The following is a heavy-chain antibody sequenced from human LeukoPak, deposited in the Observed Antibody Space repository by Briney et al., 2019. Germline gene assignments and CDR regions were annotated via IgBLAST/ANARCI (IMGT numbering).Heavy chain of an antibody. CDR3: ARGTNVDTAMPYYYYYMDV. CDR2: INHSGST. V-gene: IGHV4-34*01. CDR1: GGSFSGYY. J-gene: IGHJ6*03. D-gene: IGHD5-18*01. Sequence: SETLSLTCAVSGGSFSGYYWSWIRQPPGKGLEWIGEINHSGSTNYNPSLKSRVTISVDTSKNQFSLKLSSVTAADTAVYYCARGTNVDTAMPYYYYYMDVWGKGTTVTVSS.